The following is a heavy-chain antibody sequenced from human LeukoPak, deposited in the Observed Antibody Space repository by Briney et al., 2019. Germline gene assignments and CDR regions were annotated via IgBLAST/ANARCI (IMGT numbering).Heavy chain of an antibody. D-gene: IGHD2-15*01. J-gene: IGHJ4*02. V-gene: IGHV3-15*01. Sequence: GGSLRLSCAASGFTFIDARMSWVRHAPGKGLEWVGRISDKTNGGTTEYAGPVKGRFTISRDDSEKTLYLQMNSLKTEDTAVYYCVPSPRIPLRDWGQGTLVTVSS. CDR2: ISDKTNGGTT. CDR3: VPSPRIPLRD. CDR1: GFTFIDAR.